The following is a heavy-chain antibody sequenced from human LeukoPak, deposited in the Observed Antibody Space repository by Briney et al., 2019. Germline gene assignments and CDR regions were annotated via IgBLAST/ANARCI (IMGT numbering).Heavy chain of an antibody. CDR1: GFTFSSYA. D-gene: IGHD3-3*01. CDR2: ISGSGGST. CDR3: AKSSGGITIFGVVTIFDY. J-gene: IGHJ4*02. Sequence: GGSLRLSCAASGFTFSSYAMSWVRKAPGKGLEWVSAISGSGGSTYYADSVKGRFTISRDNSKNTLYLQMNSLRAEDTAVYYCAKSSGGITIFGVVTIFDYWGQGTLVTVSS. V-gene: IGHV3-23*01.